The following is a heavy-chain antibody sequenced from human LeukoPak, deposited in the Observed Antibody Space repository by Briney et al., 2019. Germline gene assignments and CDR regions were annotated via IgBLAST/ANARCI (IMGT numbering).Heavy chain of an antibody. V-gene: IGHV3-11*06. Sequence: GGSLRLSCAASGFTFSDYYMSWIRQAPGKGLEWVSYISRNSYTNYADSVKGRFTISRDNAKNSLYLQMASLRAEDTAVYYCARMGIAAVGAYYFDYWGQGTLVTVSS. CDR2: ISRNSYT. CDR3: ARMGIAAVGAYYFDY. D-gene: IGHD6-13*01. CDR1: GFTFSDYY. J-gene: IGHJ4*02.